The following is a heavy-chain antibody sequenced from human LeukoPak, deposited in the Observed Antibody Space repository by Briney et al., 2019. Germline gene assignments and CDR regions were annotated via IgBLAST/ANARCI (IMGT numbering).Heavy chain of an antibody. CDR2: IYNSGST. J-gene: IGHJ3*02. CDR3: ARGPRGYSYGYLSGAFDI. CDR1: GGSISSDY. V-gene: IGHV4-59*12. Sequence: SETLSLTCTVSGGSISSDYWSWIRQPPGKGLEWIGYIYNSGSTKYNPSLKSRVTISADTSKNQFSLKLSSVTAADTAVYYCARGPRGYSYGYLSGAFDIWGQGTMVTVSS. D-gene: IGHD5-18*01.